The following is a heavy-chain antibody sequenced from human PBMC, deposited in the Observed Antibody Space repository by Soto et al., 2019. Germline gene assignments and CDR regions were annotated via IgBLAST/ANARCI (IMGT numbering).Heavy chain of an antibody. V-gene: IGHV4-31*03. CDR2: IYYSGST. Sequence: ASETLSLTCTVSGGSISSGGYYWSWIRQHPGKGLEWIGYIYYSGSTYYNPSLKSRVTISVDTSKNQFSLKLSSVTAADTAVYYCARDTYSSSERNWFDPWGQGTLVTVSS. D-gene: IGHD6-6*01. CDR1: GGSISSGGYY. CDR3: ARDTYSSSERNWFDP. J-gene: IGHJ5*02.